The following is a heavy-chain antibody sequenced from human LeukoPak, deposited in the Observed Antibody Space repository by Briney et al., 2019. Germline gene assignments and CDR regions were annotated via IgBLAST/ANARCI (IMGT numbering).Heavy chain of an antibody. CDR2: IFYSGST. CDR1: GASLGGKY. D-gene: IGHD3-22*01. J-gene: IGHJ4*02. CDR3: ARHKRDYYDSSGYLDY. Sequence: SETLSLTCTVSGASLGGKYWSWIRQPPGKGLEWIGDIFYSGSTNYNPSLKSRVTISIDTSKNQFSLKLSSVTAADTAVYYCARHKRDYYDSSGYLDYWGQGTLVTVSS. V-gene: IGHV4-59*01.